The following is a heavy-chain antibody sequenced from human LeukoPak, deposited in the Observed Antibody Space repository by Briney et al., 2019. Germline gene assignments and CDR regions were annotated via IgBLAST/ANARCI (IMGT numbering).Heavy chain of an antibody. Sequence: ASVKVSCTASGYTFTSYDINWVRQATGQGLEWMGWMNPNSGDTGYAQRFQGRVTMTRSTSISTAYMELSSLRSEDTAVYYCARNVRDTGTFDYWGQGTLVTVSS. CDR1: GYTFTSYD. CDR3: ARNVRDTGTFDY. CDR2: MNPNSGDT. J-gene: IGHJ4*02. D-gene: IGHD5-18*01. V-gene: IGHV1-8*01.